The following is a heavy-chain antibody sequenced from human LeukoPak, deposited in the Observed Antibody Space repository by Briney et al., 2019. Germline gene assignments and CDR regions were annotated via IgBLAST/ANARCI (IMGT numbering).Heavy chain of an antibody. J-gene: IGHJ1*01. CDR1: GGSLSSFA. D-gene: IGHD2-15*01. CDR2: IIPIFGST. V-gene: IGHV1-69*01. CDR3: ARVMVVAGNGGYFLY. Sequence: SVKVSCKASGGSLSSFALNWVRQTPGQGLEWMGGIIPIFGSTNYAQKFQVRVTITADESTNTAYMELNSLQSEDTGVYYCARVMVVAGNGGYFLYWGQGTLVTVSS.